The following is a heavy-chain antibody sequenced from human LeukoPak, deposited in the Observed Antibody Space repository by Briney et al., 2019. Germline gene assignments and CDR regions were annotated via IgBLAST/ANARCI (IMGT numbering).Heavy chain of an antibody. J-gene: IGHJ4*02. D-gene: IGHD3-22*01. V-gene: IGHV4-39*07. CDR2: ISYSGST. CDR3: ASPYYYDSSGYYPFDY. Sequence: SETLSLTCTVSGGSISSSGYYWGWIRQPPGKGLEWIGSISYSGSTNYNPSLKSRVTISVDTSKNQFSLKLSSVTAADTAVYYCASPYYYDSSGYYPFDYWGQGTLVTVSS. CDR1: GGSISSSGYY.